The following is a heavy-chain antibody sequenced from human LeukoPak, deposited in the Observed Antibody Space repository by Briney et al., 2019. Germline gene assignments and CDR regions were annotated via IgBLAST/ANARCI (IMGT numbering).Heavy chain of an antibody. CDR2: IYTSGST. Sequence: SETLSLTCTASGGSISSYYWSWIRQPAGKGLEWIRRIYTSGSTNYNPSLKSRVTMSVDTSKNQFSLKLSSVTAADTAVYYCARDASYSSGSHFDYWGQGTLVTVSS. J-gene: IGHJ4*02. CDR3: ARDASYSSGSHFDY. CDR1: GGSISSYY. V-gene: IGHV4-4*07. D-gene: IGHD6-19*01.